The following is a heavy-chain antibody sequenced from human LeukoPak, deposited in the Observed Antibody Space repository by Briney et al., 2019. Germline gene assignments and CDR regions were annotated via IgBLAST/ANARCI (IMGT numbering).Heavy chain of an antibody. CDR3: ARLDYYYYYMDV. J-gene: IGHJ6*03. CDR1: GGSISSGSYY. V-gene: IGHV4-61*02. Sequence: SQTLSLTCTVSGGSISSGSYYWSWIRQPAGKGLEWIGRIYTSGSTNYNPSLKSRVTISVDPSKNQFSLKLSSVTAADTAVYYCARLDYYYYYMDVWGKGTTVTVSS. CDR2: IYTSGST.